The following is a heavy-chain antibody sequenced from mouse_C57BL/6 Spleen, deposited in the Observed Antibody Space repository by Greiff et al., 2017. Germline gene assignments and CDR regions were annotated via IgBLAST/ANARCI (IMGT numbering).Heavy chain of an antibody. J-gene: IGHJ1*03. CDR2: ISYSGST. Sequence: EVQLQQSGPGLAKPSQTLSLTCSVTGYSITSDYWNWIRKFPGNKLEYMGYISYSGSTYYNPSLKRRISITRDTSKNQYYLQLNSVTTEDTATYYCARSITTVVATGYFDVWGTGTTVTVSS. D-gene: IGHD1-1*01. CDR3: ARSITTVVATGYFDV. V-gene: IGHV3-8*01. CDR1: GYSITSDY.